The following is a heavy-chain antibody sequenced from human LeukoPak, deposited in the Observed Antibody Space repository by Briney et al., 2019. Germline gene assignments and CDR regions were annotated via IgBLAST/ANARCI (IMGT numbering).Heavy chain of an antibody. CDR2: LYSGGST. D-gene: IGHD3-22*01. Sequence: GGSLRLSCAASRFTVSTNYMSWVRQAPGKGLEWVSVLYSGGSTYYADSVKGRFTISRDNSKNTLYLQMNSLRAEDTAVYYCARGTLNYESIGYRSYYFDYWGQGTLVTVSS. J-gene: IGHJ4*02. V-gene: IGHV3-53*01. CDR1: RFTVSTNY. CDR3: ARGTLNYESIGYRSYYFDY.